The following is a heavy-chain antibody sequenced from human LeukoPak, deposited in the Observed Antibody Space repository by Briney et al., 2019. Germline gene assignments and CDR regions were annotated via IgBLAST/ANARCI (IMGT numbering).Heavy chain of an antibody. D-gene: IGHD5-18*01. CDR3: ARHLSGITGYTYGRGIDY. CDR1: GFTFSIYW. J-gene: IGHJ4*02. V-gene: IGHV3-7*01. Sequence: GGSLRLSCAASGFTFSIYWMSWVRQAPGKGLEGVANIKKEGSEKYYVDSVEGRFTIARDNAKKSLYLQMNSLRAEDTAVYYCARHLSGITGYTYGRGIDYWGQGTLVSVSS. CDR2: IKKEGSEK.